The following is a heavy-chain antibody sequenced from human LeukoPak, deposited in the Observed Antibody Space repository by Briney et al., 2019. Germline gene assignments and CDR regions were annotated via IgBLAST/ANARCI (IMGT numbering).Heavy chain of an antibody. Sequence: SETLSLTCTVSGYSLSSGFFCDWIRQSPGKGLEWIGYIYYSGSTNYNPSLKSRVTISVDTSKNQFSLKLSSVTAADTAVYYCASGHSSSLGDYWGQGTLVTVSS. D-gene: IGHD6-13*01. CDR1: GYSLSSGFF. CDR2: IYYSGST. V-gene: IGHV4-61*01. J-gene: IGHJ4*02. CDR3: ASGHSSSLGDY.